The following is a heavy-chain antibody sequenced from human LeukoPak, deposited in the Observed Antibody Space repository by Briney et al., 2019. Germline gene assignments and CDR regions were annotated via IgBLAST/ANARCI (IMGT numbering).Heavy chain of an antibody. CDR3: ASSGIAVNGSYYYYMDV. CDR1: GFTFSRYW. CDR2: INSDGTTT. J-gene: IGHJ6*03. D-gene: IGHD3-10*01. Sequence: GGSLRLSCAASGFTFSRYWMFWVRQAPGKGLVCVSRINSDGTTTNYADSVKGRFTISRDNAKNTLSLQLNSLRAEDTAVYYCASSGIAVNGSYYYYMDVWGKGTTVTVSS. V-gene: IGHV3-74*01.